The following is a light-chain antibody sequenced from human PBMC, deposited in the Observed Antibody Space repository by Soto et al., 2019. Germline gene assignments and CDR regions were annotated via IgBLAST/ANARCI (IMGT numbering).Light chain of an antibody. V-gene: IGKV3-15*01. J-gene: IGKJ4*02. CDR2: DAS. Sequence: EIVMTQSPATLSVSPGEGATLSCKASQNVYNNFAWYQQRPGQPPRLLIYDASTRATGISARFSGSGYGTEFTLTISSLQSEDFAVYFCQQCRSWPLTFGGGTKVEIK. CDR1: QNVYNN. CDR3: QQCRSWPLT.